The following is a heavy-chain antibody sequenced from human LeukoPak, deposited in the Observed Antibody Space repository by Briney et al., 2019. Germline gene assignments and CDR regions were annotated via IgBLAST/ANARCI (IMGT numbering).Heavy chain of an antibody. V-gene: IGHV1-3*01. CDR1: VYIYTNYV. J-gene: IGHJ3*02. CDR2: INDGIGYT. D-gene: IGHD6-19*01. Sequence: GASVRDCCMPSVYIYTNYVMNPVREAPGHRRAWMGWINDGIGYTKYSQNTQGRVTFSSDESASTAYMELSSLRSEDTAVDCCAKGLMDTSAWYGAFDIWGQETMVTVSS. CDR3: AKGLMDTSAWYGAFDI.